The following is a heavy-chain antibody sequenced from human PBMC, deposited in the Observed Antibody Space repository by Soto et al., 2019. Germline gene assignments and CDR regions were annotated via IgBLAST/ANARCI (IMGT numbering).Heavy chain of an antibody. Sequence: EVQLVESGGGLVQPGGSLRLSCAASGFTFSAYDMHWVRQATGKGLEWVSAIGTQHDTYYPESVKGRFTISRENAKNSLYLKMNSLRAGDTAVYYCARQASYWHGGGGWIDPWGQGTLVTVSS. J-gene: IGHJ5*02. V-gene: IGHV3-13*01. D-gene: IGHD2-8*02. CDR2: IGTQHDT. CDR1: GFTFSAYD. CDR3: ARQASYWHGGGGWIDP.